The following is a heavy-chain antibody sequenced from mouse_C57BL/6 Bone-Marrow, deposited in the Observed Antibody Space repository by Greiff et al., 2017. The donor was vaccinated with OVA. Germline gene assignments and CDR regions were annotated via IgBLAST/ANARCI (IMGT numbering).Heavy chain of an antibody. J-gene: IGHJ2*02. Sequence: QVQLQQPGAELVRPGTSVKLSCKASGYTFTNYWMHWVKQRPGQGLEWIGVIAPSDSYINYNQKFKSRATLTVDTSSSTAYMHLSSLTSEDSAVYYCAHYGSRLYLHYWGQGTSLTVSS. CDR2: IAPSDSYI. CDR3: AHYGSRLYLHY. V-gene: IGHV1-59*01. D-gene: IGHD1-1*01. CDR1: GYTFTNYW.